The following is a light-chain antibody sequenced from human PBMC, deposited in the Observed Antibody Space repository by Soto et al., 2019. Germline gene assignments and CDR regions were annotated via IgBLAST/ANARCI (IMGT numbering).Light chain of an antibody. CDR3: RQYVAPPGP. CDR2: GAS. CDR1: QSVSSSY. V-gene: IGKV3-20*01. J-gene: IGKJ2*01. Sequence: EIVLTQSPGTLSLSPGERATLSCRASQSVSSSYLAWYQQKPGQAPRLLIYGASSRATGIPDRFSGSGSGTNFTPTTSSRELEAFPLNDGRQYVAPPGPLGQGTNLEF.